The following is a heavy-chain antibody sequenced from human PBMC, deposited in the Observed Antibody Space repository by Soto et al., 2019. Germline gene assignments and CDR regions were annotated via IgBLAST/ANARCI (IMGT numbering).Heavy chain of an antibody. V-gene: IGHV3-33*01. CDR1: GFTFSSYG. CDR2: IWYDGGNK. CDR3: ARDHYYGSGSYFWFDP. J-gene: IGHJ5*02. D-gene: IGHD3-10*01. Sequence: QVQLVESGGGVVQPGRSLRLSCAASGFTFSSYGMHWVRQAPGKGLEWVAVIWYDGGNKYYADSVKGRFTISRDNSKNTLYLQMNSLRAEDTAVYYCARDHYYGSGSYFWFDPWGQGTLVTVSS.